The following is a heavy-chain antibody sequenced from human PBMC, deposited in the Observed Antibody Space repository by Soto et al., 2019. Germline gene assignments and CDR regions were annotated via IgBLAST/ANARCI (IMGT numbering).Heavy chain of an antibody. V-gene: IGHV1-8*01. CDR2: LNPNSGNT. CDR3: ARGPGRYSPPDY. J-gene: IGHJ4*02. D-gene: IGHD4-4*01. Sequence: ASVKVSCKASGYTLISYDINWVRQATGQGLEWMGWLNPNSGNTGYAQKFQGRVTMTRNTSISTAYMELSSLRSDDTAVYFCARGPGRYSPPDYWGQGTVVTVSS. CDR1: GYTLISYD.